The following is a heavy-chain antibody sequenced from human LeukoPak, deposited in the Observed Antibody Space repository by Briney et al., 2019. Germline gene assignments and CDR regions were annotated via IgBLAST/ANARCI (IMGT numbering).Heavy chain of an antibody. J-gene: IGHJ4*02. D-gene: IGHD3-10*01. CDR3: ARQQNLLRGVTDFDF. Sequence: GESLKISCEVSGYNFTNYWIAWVRQMPGKGLEWMGIIYPGDSDSRYSPSFQGQVTISADRSISTAYLQWSSLKASDTAMYYCARQQNLLRGVTDFDFRGQGTLVTVSS. CDR1: GYNFTNYW. CDR2: IYPGDSDS. V-gene: IGHV5-51*01.